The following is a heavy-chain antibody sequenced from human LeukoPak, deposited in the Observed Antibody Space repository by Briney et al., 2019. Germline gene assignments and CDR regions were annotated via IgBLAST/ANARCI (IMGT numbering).Heavy chain of an antibody. Sequence: SQTLSLTCTVSPDSVTDYYWSWIRQRGGTGLGWIGYIYDIGNTNYNPSLQSRVTMSVDRSKNQFSLKLTSVTAADTAVYYCARGGSFYYYMDVWGKGTTVTVSS. CDR1: PDSVTDYY. D-gene: IGHD3-10*01. J-gene: IGHJ6*03. V-gene: IGHV4-4*07. CDR3: ARGGSFYYYMDV. CDR2: IYDIGNT.